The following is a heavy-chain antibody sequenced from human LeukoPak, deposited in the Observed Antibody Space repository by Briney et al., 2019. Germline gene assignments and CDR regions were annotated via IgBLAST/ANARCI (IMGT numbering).Heavy chain of an antibody. CDR1: GVTFSNYW. D-gene: IGHD6-13*01. CDR3: ATERRGSSTYDGKEAFDF. J-gene: IGHJ4*02. Sequence: GGSLRLSCTASGVTFSNYWMSWVRRAPGKGLEWVANIKEDGGEKNYVDSVRGRFTITRDNSRNSLYLQMNSLRGEDTAVYYCATERRGSSTYDGKEAFDFWGQGTLVAVSS. V-gene: IGHV3-7*01. CDR2: IKEDGGEK.